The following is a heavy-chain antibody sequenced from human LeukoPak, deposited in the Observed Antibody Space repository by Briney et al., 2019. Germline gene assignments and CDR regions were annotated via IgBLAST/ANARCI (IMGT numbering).Heavy chain of an antibody. J-gene: IGHJ4*02. CDR1: GFTFSDYY. V-gene: IGHV3-11*01. Sequence: PGGSLRLSCAASGFTFSDYYMSWIRQAPGKGLEWVSYISSSGSTIYYADSVKGRFTISRDNSKNTLYLQMNSLRAEDTAVYYCAKDRGRGYAIDYWGQGTLVTVSS. CDR3: AKDRGRGYAIDY. CDR2: ISSSGSTI. D-gene: IGHD5-12*01.